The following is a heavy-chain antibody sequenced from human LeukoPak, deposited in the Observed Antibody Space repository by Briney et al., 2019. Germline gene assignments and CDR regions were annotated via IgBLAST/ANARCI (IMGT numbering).Heavy chain of an antibody. J-gene: IGHJ4*02. CDR3: ARDLVPYGDYEQAIDY. Sequence: ASVKVSCKASGYTFTGYYMHWVRQAPGQGLEWMGWINPNSGNTGYAQKFQGRVTITRNTSISTAYMELSSLRSEDTAVYYCARDLVPYGDYEQAIDYWGQGTLVTVSS. D-gene: IGHD4-17*01. V-gene: IGHV1-8*03. CDR2: INPNSGNT. CDR1: GYTFTGYY.